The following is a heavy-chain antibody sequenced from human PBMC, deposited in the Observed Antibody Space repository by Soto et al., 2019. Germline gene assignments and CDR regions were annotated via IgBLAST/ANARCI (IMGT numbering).Heavy chain of an antibody. CDR1: GYSISSGYY. CDR3: ARAGIEARLYYYYGMDV. V-gene: IGHV4-38-2*01. CDR2: IYHSGST. Sequence: PSETLSLTCAVSGYSISSGYYWGWIRQPPGKGLEWIGSIYHSGSTYYNPSLKSRVTISXXXXXXQXSXKXXXVTAXDTAVYYCARAGIEARLYYYYGMDVWGQGTTVT. J-gene: IGHJ6*02. D-gene: IGHD6-6*01.